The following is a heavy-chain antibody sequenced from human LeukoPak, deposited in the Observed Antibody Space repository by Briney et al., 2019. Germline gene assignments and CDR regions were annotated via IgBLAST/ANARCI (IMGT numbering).Heavy chain of an antibody. CDR2: TATSGNYI. Sequence: PGGSLRLSCEASGFPFSNYGMNWVRQAPGKGLEWVSFTATSGNYIYYGDSVKGRFTISRDNARNLLYLQMNGLRAEDTAVYYCARGRSITLLRGVALSDGFDVWGQRAIHAVSS. CDR1: GFPFSNYG. CDR3: ARGRSITLLRGVALSDGFDV. J-gene: IGHJ3*01. D-gene: IGHD3-10*01. V-gene: IGHV3-21*06.